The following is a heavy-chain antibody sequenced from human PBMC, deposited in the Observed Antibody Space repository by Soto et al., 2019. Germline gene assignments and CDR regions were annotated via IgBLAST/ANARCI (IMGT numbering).Heavy chain of an antibody. CDR3: ARAGIAARARSFDF. CDR1: GYSFTKYW. Sequence: GESLKISCKGSGYSFTKYWIGWVRQMPGKGLEWMGIIYPGDSDARYSPSFQGQVIISADKSISTAYLQWSSLKASDTAMYYCARAGIAARARSFDFWGQGPLVTVSS. V-gene: IGHV5-51*01. CDR2: IYPGDSDA. D-gene: IGHD6-6*01. J-gene: IGHJ4*02.